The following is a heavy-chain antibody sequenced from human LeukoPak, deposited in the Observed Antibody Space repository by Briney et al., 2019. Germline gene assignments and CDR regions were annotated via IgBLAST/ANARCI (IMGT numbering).Heavy chain of an antibody. CDR3: ARLASGSYGPLTPFDY. CDR1: GGSISSYY. V-gene: IGHV4-59*08. D-gene: IGHD1-26*01. Sequence: SETLSLICTVSGGSISSYYWSWIRQPPGKGLEWIGYIYYSGSTNYNPSLKSRVTISVDTSKNQFSLKLSSVTAAGTAVYYSARLASGSYGPLTPFDYWGQGTLVTVSS. CDR2: IYYSGST. J-gene: IGHJ4*02.